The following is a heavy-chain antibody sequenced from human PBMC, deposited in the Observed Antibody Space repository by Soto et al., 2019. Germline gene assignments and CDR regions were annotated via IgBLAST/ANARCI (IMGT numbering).Heavy chain of an antibody. CDR2: IIPIFGTP. CDR3: AAHPAEYTYRIDY. Sequence: QVQLVQSGAEVKKPGSSVKVSCKASGGTSSSYAISWVRQAPGQGLEWMGGIIPIFGTPDYAQKFQGRVTIPADESTSTACMDLRSLRSEDKAVFSWAAHPAEYTYRIDYWGQGTLVAVSS. CDR1: GGTSSSYA. J-gene: IGHJ4*02. D-gene: IGHD5-18*01. V-gene: IGHV1-69*12.